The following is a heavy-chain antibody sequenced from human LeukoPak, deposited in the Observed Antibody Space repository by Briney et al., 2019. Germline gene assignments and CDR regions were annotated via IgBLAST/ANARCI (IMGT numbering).Heavy chain of an antibody. CDR3: ARGGGGGLRRNWFDP. V-gene: IGHV1-18*04. J-gene: IGHJ5*02. CDR2: INPNSGKT. D-gene: IGHD5-12*01. Sequence: AASVKVSCKASGYTFTGYYMHWVRQAPGQGLEWMGWINPNSGKTEYAQKLQGRVTMTTDTSTSTAYMDLRSLRSDDTAVYYCARGGGGGLRRNWFDPWGQGTLVTVSS. CDR1: GYTFTGYY.